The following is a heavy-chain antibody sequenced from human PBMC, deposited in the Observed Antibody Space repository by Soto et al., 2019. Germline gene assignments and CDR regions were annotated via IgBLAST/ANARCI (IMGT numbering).Heavy chain of an antibody. CDR2: INPSGGST. CDR3: ARDRSGYCSSTSCYSAFDI. D-gene: IGHD2-2*01. Sequence: QVQLVQSGAEVKKPGASVKVSCKASGYTFTSCYMHWVRQAPGQGLEWMGIINPSGGSTSYAQKFQGRVTMTRDTSTSTVYMELSSLRSEDTAVYYCARDRSGYCSSTSCYSAFDIWGQGTMVTVSS. CDR1: GYTFTSCY. V-gene: IGHV1-46*03. J-gene: IGHJ3*02.